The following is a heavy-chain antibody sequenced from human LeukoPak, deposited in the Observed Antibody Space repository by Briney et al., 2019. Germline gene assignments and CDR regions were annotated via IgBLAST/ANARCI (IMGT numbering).Heavy chain of an antibody. V-gene: IGHV4-39*07. CDR2: ISYSGTT. CDR1: GGSVNNSPYY. CDR3: ARTGGSFYFYYYMDV. Sequence: SETLSLTCTVSGGSVNNSPYYWGWIRQPPGKGLEWIGTISYSGTTFYNPSLKSRVAISVDTSKNQFSLKVSSVTAADTAVYYCARTGGSFYFYYYMDVWGKGATVTVSS. J-gene: IGHJ6*03. D-gene: IGHD1-26*01.